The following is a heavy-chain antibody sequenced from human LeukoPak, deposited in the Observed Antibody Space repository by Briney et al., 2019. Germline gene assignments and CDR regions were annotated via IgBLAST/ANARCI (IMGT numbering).Heavy chain of an antibody. CDR1: GFTVSSYA. D-gene: IGHD3-10*01. V-gene: IGHV3-23*01. CDR2: ISGSVGST. J-gene: IGHJ3*02. CDR3: AKDRSYGSGSYWFWSDAFDI. Sequence: GGSLRLSCAASGFTVSSYAMSWVRQAPGKGLEWVSAISGSVGSTYYADSVKGRFTISRENSKNTLYLQMNSLRAEDTAVYYCAKDRSYGSGSYWFWSDAFDIWGQGTMVTVSS.